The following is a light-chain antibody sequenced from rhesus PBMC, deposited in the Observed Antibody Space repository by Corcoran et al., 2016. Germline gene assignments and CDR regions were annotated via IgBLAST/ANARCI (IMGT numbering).Light chain of an antibody. CDR3: LQSSYWWT. Sequence: EIVMTQSPATLALSPGERATLSCRASQSVSSHLAWYQQKPGQAPRLLLHGAPNMATGIPDRFSGSGSGTEFTLPFSSLEPEDGGVYFCLQSSYWWTFGQGTKVEIK. V-gene: IGKV3-24*04. CDR2: GAP. CDR1: QSVSSH. J-gene: IGKJ1*01.